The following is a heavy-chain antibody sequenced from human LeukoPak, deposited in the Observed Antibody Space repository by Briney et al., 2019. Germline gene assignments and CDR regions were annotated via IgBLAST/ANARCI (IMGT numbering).Heavy chain of an antibody. J-gene: IGHJ4*02. CDR1: GYTFTSYD. Sequence: ASVKVSCKASGYTFTSYDINWVRQATGQGLEWMGWMNPNSGNTGYAQKFQGRVTMTRNTSISTAYMELSRLRSEDTAVYYCARAPGGIMVSLLRKYYFDYWGQGTLVTVSS. D-gene: IGHD2-8*01. V-gene: IGHV1-8*01. CDR2: MNPNSGNT. CDR3: ARAPGGIMVSLLRKYYFDY.